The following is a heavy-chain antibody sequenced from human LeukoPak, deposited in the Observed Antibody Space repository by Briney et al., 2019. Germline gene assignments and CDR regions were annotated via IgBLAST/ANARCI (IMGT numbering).Heavy chain of an antibody. Sequence: GGSLRLSCAASGFTFSSYSMSWVRQAPGKGLEWVANIKEDGSEKYYVDSVKGRFTISRDNAKNSLYLQTNSLRAEDTAVYYCARRALRYCSSTSCPAQYYGVDVWGKGTTVTVSS. CDR1: GFTFSSYS. D-gene: IGHD2-2*01. CDR2: IKEDGSEK. V-gene: IGHV3-7*03. J-gene: IGHJ6*04. CDR3: ARRALRYCSSTSCPAQYYGVDV.